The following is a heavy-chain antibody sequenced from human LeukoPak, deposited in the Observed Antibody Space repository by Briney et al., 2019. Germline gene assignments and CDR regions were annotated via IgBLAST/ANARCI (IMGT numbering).Heavy chain of an antibody. Sequence: ASVKVSCKVSGYTLTELSMHWGRQAPGKGRGWRGGFDPEDGETIYAQKFKGRVTMTEDTSTDTAYMELSSLRSEDTAVYYCATGAAAGTGRAYYYYYGMDVWGQGTTVTVSS. CDR3: ATGAAAGTGRAYYYYYGMDV. D-gene: IGHD6-13*01. CDR1: GYTLTELS. CDR2: FDPEDGET. V-gene: IGHV1-24*01. J-gene: IGHJ6*02.